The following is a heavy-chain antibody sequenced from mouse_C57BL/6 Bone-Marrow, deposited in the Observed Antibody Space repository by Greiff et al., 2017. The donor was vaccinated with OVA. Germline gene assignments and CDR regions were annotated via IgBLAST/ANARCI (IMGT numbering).Heavy chain of an antibody. CDR1: GFNIKDYY. CDR3: APYYGNHYAMDY. J-gene: IGHJ4*01. Sequence: EVKLVESGAELVKPGASVKLSCTASGFNIKDYYMHWVKQRTEQGLEWIGRIDPEDGETKYAPKFQGKATITADTSSNTAYLQLSSLTSEDTAVYYCAPYYGNHYAMDYWGQGTSVTVSS. D-gene: IGHD2-10*01. CDR2: IDPEDGET. V-gene: IGHV14-2*01.